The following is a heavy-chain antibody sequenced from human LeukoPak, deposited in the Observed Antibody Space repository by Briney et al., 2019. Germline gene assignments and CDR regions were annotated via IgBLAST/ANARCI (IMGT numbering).Heavy chain of an antibody. V-gene: IGHV3-11*04. CDR1: GFTFSDYY. D-gene: IGHD2-2*01. Sequence: GGSLRLSCAASGFTFSDYYMSWIRQAPGKGLEWVSYISSSGSTIYYADSVKGRFTISRDNAKNSLYLQMNSLRAEDMAVYYCARDGIVVVPAGRNWFDPWGQGTLVTVSS. CDR3: ARDGIVVVPAGRNWFDP. J-gene: IGHJ5*02. CDR2: ISSSGSTI.